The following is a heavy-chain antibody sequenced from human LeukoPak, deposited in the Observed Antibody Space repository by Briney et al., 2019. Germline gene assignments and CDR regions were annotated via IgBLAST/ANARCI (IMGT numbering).Heavy chain of an antibody. V-gene: IGHV4-59*01. CDR1: GDSLRSYY. J-gene: IGHJ4*02. D-gene: IGHD3-3*01. Sequence: SETLSLTCTVSGDSLRSYYWSWIRQAPGKRLEWIGSVYHTGSTDYNPSLRSPVTISVDTSKNHFSLKVTSVTAADTAIYYCTRDRLGGAVASWIPDYWGQGILVTVSS. CDR2: VYHTGST. CDR3: TRDRLGGAVASWIPDY.